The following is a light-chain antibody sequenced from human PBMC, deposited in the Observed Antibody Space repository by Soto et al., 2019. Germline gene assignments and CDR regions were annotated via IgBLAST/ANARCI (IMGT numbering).Light chain of an antibody. J-gene: IGLJ2*01. V-gene: IGLV2-14*01. CDR2: DVS. Sequence: QSALTQPASVSGSPGQSITISCTGTSSDVGGYNYVSWYQQHAGKAPKLMIYDVSNRPSGVSNRFSGSKSGNTASLTISGLQTEDEADYYCSSYTSSRTLVFGGGTKVTVL. CDR3: SSYTSSRTLV. CDR1: SSDVGGYNY.